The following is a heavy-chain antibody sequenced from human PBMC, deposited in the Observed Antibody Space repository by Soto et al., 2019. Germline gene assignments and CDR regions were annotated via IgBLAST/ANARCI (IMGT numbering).Heavy chain of an antibody. J-gene: IGHJ4*02. D-gene: IGHD5-12*01. Sequence: EVQLVESGGGLVQPGRSLRLSCAASGFTFDDYAMHWVRQAPGKGLEWVSGISWNSGSRGYADSVKGRFTISRDNAKNALYLQMNSLRAEDTALYYCAKAWDGYNSIDYWGQGTLLTVSS. CDR3: AKAWDGYNSIDY. V-gene: IGHV3-9*01. CDR1: GFTFDDYA. CDR2: ISWNSGSR.